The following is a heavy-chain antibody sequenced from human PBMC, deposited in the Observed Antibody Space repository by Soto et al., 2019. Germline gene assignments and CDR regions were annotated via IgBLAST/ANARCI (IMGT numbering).Heavy chain of an antibody. D-gene: IGHD3-10*01. CDR2: INHSGST. CDR3: ARAGGSMVRGVIEP. J-gene: IGHJ4*02. CDR1: GGSFSGYY. V-gene: IGHV4-34*01. Sequence: PSETLSLTCAVYGGSFSGYYWSWIRQPPGKGLEWIGEINHSGSTNYNPSLKRRVTISVDTSKNQFSLKLSSVTAADTAVYYCARAGGSMVRGVIEPWGQGTLVTVSS.